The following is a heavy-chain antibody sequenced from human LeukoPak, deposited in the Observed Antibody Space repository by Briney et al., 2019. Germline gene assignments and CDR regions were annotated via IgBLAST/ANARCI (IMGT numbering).Heavy chain of an antibody. CDR2: IWYDGSNK. CDR1: GFTFSSYG. Sequence: GRSLRLSCAASGFTFSSYGMHWVRQAPGKGLEWVAVIWYDGSNKYYAGSVKGRFTISRDNSKNTLYLQMNSLRAEDTAVYYCARDEYSSSWPPDYWGQGTLVTVSS. J-gene: IGHJ4*02. CDR3: ARDEYSSSWPPDY. V-gene: IGHV3-33*01. D-gene: IGHD6-13*01.